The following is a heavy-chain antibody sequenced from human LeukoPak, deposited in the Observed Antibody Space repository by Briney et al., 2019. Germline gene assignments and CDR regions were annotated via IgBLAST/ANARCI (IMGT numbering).Heavy chain of an antibody. CDR3: ARGSRVSSSWLPYYYYGMDV. J-gene: IGHJ6*04. V-gene: IGHV3-48*03. CDR2: ISSSGSTI. D-gene: IGHD6-13*01. Sequence: GGSLRLSCAASGFTFSSYEMNWVRQAPGKGLEWVSYISSSGSTIYYADSVKGRFTISRDNAKNSLYLQMNSLRAEDTAVYYCARGSRVSSSWLPYYYYGMDVWGKGTTVTVSS. CDR1: GFTFSSYE.